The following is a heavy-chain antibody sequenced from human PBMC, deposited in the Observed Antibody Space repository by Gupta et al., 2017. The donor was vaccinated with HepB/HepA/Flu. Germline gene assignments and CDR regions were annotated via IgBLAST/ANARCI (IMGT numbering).Heavy chain of an antibody. CDR2: IYYGGNT. CDR3: ARHDKSGYNYGFHYFDQ. V-gene: IGHV4-39*01. Sequence: QLQLQESGPGLVTPSETLSLTCTVSGASIGRASYYWAWIRQSPGKGLEWIATIYYGGNTYFTPSLESRVTMSVDTSRNQFSLNLNSVTAADTAIYYCARHDKSGYNYGFHYFDQWGQGTLVIVSS. D-gene: IGHD5-18*01. J-gene: IGHJ4*02. CDR1: GASIGRASYY.